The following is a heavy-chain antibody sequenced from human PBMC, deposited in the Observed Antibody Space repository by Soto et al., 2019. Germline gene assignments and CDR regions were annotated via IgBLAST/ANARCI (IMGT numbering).Heavy chain of an antibody. Sequence: VQLVESGGGVVKPAGSLRLSCAASGFTFSSYAVSWVRQAPGKGLEWVSAISGSGGSTYYADSVKGRFTISRDNSKNTLYLQMNSLRAEDTAVYYCAKRDNYDSSGNFDYWGQGTLVTVSS. CDR1: GFTFSSYA. D-gene: IGHD3-22*01. J-gene: IGHJ4*02. CDR2: ISGSGGST. CDR3: AKRDNYDSSGNFDY. V-gene: IGHV3-23*04.